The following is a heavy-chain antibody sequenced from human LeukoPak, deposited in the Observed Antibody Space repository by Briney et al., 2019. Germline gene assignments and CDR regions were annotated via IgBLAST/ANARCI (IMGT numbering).Heavy chain of an antibody. CDR2: MKPSGGRT. V-gene: IGHV1-46*01. D-gene: IGHD1-26*01. J-gene: IGHJ5*02. CDR3: ARDNSVGDYAWWFDP. Sequence: ASVKLSCNSSGDTFSSYAISWVRQAPGQGLEWMGGMKPSGGRTRYSHKFQGRLTMIRDLCRSTDYMELSSLRSCDTAVYFCARDNSVGDYAWWFDPWGRGTLVTVSS. CDR1: GDTFSSYA.